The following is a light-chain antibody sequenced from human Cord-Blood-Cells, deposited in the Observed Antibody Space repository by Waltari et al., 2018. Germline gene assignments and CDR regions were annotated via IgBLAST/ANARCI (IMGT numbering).Light chain of an antibody. CDR1: KDISNY. Sequence: DIQMTQSPSSLSASVGDRVTITCQASKDISNYLNWYQQKPGKAPKLLIYDASNLETGVPSRFSGSGSVTDFTFTISSLQPEDIATYYCQQYDNLLTFGGGTKVEIK. V-gene: IGKV1-33*01. CDR3: QQYDNLLT. CDR2: DAS. J-gene: IGKJ4*01.